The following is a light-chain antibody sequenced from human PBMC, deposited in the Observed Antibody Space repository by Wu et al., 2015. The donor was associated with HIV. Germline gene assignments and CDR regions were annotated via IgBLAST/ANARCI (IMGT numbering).Light chain of an antibody. CDR3: QQRSSWPLT. J-gene: IGKJ5*01. Sequence: EIVLTQSPATLSLSPGERATLSCRASQSVSRYLAWYQQKPGQAPRLLIYDVSNRATGIPARFSGSGSGTDFTLTISNLEPEDFAVYYCQQRSSWPLTFGQGTRLEIK. V-gene: IGKV3-11*01. CDR1: QSVSRY. CDR2: DVS.